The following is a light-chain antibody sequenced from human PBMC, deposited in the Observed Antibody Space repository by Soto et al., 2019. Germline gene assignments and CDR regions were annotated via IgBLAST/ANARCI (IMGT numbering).Light chain of an antibody. CDR3: SSYTRTTTFVV. CDR2: QVY. CDR1: SSDVGGYNY. J-gene: IGLJ3*02. Sequence: QSVLTQPASVSGSLGQSITISCTGTSSDVGGYNYVSWYQHHPGKAPKLIIYQVYSRPSGVSNRFSGSKFGNTASLSISGLQAEDEADYYCSSYTRTTTFVVFGGGTQLTVL. V-gene: IGLV2-14*01.